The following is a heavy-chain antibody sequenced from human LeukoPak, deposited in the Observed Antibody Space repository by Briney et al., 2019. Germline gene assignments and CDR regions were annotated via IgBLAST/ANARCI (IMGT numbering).Heavy chain of an antibody. CDR1: GFTFSRYG. J-gene: IGHJ6*04. CDR3: AELGITMIGGV. D-gene: IGHD3-10*02. V-gene: IGHV3-30*18. CDR2: MSSDGSDI. Sequence: PGGSLRLTCAASGFTFSRYGMHWVRQAPGKGLEWLAVMSSDGSDIYYADSVKGRFTISRDNAKNSLYPQMNSLRAEDTAVYYCAELGITMIGGVWGKGTTVTISS.